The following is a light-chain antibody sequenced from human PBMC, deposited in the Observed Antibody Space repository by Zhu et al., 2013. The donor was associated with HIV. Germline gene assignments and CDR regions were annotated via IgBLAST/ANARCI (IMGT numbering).Light chain of an antibody. J-gene: IGLJ2*01. Sequence: SYELTQPPSVSVSPGQTARITCSGDKLGTKYACWYQQKPGQSPVMVTYQDSKRPSGIPERFSGSNSGNTATLTISGTQAMDEADYYCQAWDSDTGVFGGGIKLTVL. CDR1: KLGTKY. V-gene: IGLV3-1*01. CDR3: QAWDSDTGV. CDR2: QDS.